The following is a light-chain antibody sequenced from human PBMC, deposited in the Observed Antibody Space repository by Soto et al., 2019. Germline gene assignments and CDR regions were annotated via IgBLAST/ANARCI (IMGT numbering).Light chain of an antibody. Sequence: EIPMPQSPSSLSSSIRDRVTITCRASRSIHTYLHWYQQRAGKAPKLLIYAASIFHSGVPSRFSGSVSGTDFTLTLSSLQPEDFATYYCQQSHSIPVTSVQGTKLEI. CDR2: AAS. CDR1: RSIHTY. CDR3: QQSHSIPVT. J-gene: IGKJ2*01. V-gene: IGKV1-39*01.